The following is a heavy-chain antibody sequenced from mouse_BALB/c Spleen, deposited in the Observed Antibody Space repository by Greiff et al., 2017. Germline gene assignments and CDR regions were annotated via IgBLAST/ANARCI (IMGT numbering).Heavy chain of an antibody. Sequence: EVQRVESGGGLVQPGGSLKLSCAASGFTFSSYGMSWVRQTPDKRLELVATINSNGGSTYYPDSVKGRFTISRDNAKNTLYLQMSSLKSEDTAMYYCARDGDGYSFAYWGQGTLVTVSA. J-gene: IGHJ3*01. V-gene: IGHV5-6-3*01. CDR2: INSNGGST. CDR3: ARDGDGYSFAY. D-gene: IGHD2-3*01. CDR1: GFTFSSYG.